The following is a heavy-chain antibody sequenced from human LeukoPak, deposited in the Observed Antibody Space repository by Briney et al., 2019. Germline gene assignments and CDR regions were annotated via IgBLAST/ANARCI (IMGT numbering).Heavy chain of an antibody. D-gene: IGHD3-10*01. J-gene: IGHJ5*02. CDR3: ARDGSGSYDNWFDP. CDR2: ISAYNGNT. V-gene: IGHV1-18*01. Sequence: ASVKVSCKASGYTFTSYGINWVRQAPGQGLEWMGWISAYNGNTKYARKFQGRVTMTTDTSTSTAYMELRSLRSDDTAVYYCARDGSGSYDNWFDPWGQGTLVTVSS. CDR1: GYTFTSYG.